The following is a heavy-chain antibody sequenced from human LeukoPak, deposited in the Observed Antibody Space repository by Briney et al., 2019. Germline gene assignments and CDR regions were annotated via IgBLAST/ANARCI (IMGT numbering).Heavy chain of an antibody. Sequence: GGSLRLSCAASGFTFSSYSMNWVRQAPGQGLEWVSYISSSGSTIYYADCVKGRFTISRDNAKNSLYLQMNSLRDEDTAVYYCARDPIVGATTFDYWGQGTLVTVSS. CDR3: ARDPIVGATTFDY. J-gene: IGHJ4*02. CDR1: GFTFSSYS. CDR2: ISSSGSTI. V-gene: IGHV3-48*02. D-gene: IGHD1-26*01.